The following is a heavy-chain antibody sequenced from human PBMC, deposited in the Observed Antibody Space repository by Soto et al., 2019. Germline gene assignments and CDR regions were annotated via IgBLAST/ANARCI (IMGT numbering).Heavy chain of an antibody. CDR3: ARVVRGVVNWFDP. CDR1: GDTFANFG. J-gene: IGHJ5*02. Sequence: HLVQSGPEVKRPGASITVSCKTSGDTFANFGLSWVRQAPGQGLEWMGWIATYNNHKNYAQKFPGRLTLTTDTSTSTAYMELESLGYDDTAVYYCARVVRGVVNWFDPWGQGTLVTVSS. CDR2: IATYNNHK. V-gene: IGHV1-18*01. D-gene: IGHD3-10*01.